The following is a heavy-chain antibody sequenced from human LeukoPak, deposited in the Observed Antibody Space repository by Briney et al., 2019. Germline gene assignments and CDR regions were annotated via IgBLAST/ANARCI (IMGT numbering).Heavy chain of an antibody. Sequence: SETLSLTCAVYGGSFSGYYWSWIRQPPGKGLEWIGEINHSGSTNYNPSLKSRVTISVDTSKNQFSLKLSSVTAADTAVYYCAKDLYYGSGSYYMDVWGKGTTVTVSS. CDR2: INHSGST. CDR1: GGSFSGYY. J-gene: IGHJ6*03. V-gene: IGHV4-34*01. CDR3: AKDLYYGSGSYYMDV. D-gene: IGHD3-10*01.